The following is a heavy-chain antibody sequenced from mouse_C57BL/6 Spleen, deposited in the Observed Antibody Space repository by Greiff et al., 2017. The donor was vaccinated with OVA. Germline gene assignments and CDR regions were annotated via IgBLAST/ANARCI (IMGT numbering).Heavy chain of an antibody. CDR3: ASMVTTLYYYAMDY. Sequence: VQLQQSGPELVKPGASVKLSCKASGYTFTSYDINWVKQRPGQGLEWIGWIYPRDGSTKYNEKFKGKATLTVDTSSSTAYMELHSLTSEDSAVYFCASMVTTLYYYAMDYWGQGTSVTVSS. J-gene: IGHJ4*01. CDR2: IYPRDGST. CDR1: GYTFTSYD. D-gene: IGHD2-1*01. V-gene: IGHV1-85*01.